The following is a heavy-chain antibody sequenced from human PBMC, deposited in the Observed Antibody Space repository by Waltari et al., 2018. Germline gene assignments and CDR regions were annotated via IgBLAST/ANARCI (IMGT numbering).Heavy chain of an antibody. V-gene: IGHV1-2*02. J-gene: IGHJ4*02. CDR1: GYTFTGYY. CDR3: ARVVRWNNNPRQNYFDY. CDR2: INPNSGGT. Sequence: QVQLVQSGAEVKKPGASVKVSCKASGYTFTGYYMHWVRQAPGQGLEWMGWINPNSGGTNYAQKFQGRVTMTRDTSISTAYMELSRLRSDDTAVYYCARVVRWNNNPRQNYFDYWGQGTLVTVSS. D-gene: IGHD1-1*01.